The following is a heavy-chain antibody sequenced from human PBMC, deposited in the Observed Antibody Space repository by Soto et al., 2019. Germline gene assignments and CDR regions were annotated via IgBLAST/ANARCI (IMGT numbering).Heavy chain of an antibody. D-gene: IGHD1-1*01. Sequence: QVQLVESGGGVVQPGRSLRLSCAASGFTFSTYGMHWVRQAPGKGLEWVAVIWYDGSKKYFADSVKGRFTISRDNSKNTLYLQMNSLRAEDTAVYYCARMGQERSYFEYWGQGILVTVSS. J-gene: IGHJ4*02. CDR2: IWYDGSKK. V-gene: IGHV3-33*01. CDR1: GFTFSTYG. CDR3: ARMGQERSYFEY.